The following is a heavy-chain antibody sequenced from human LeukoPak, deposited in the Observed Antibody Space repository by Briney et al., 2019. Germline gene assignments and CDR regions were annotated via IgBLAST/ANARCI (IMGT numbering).Heavy chain of an antibody. V-gene: IGHV3-30*02. Sequence: GGSLRLSCAASGFTFSGYGMHWVRQAPGKGLEWVAFIRYDGSNKYYADSVEGRFTISRDNSKNTLYLQMNSLRAEDTAVYYCAKARFLEWLLAYWGQGTLVTVSS. CDR1: GFTFSGYG. CDR3: AKARFLEWLLAY. CDR2: IRYDGSNK. J-gene: IGHJ4*02. D-gene: IGHD3-3*01.